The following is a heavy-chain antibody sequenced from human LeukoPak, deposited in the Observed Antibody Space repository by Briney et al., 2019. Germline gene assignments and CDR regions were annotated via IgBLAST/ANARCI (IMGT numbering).Heavy chain of an antibody. CDR1: GGTFSSYA. D-gene: IGHD6-6*01. V-gene: IGHV1-69*13. J-gene: IGHJ5*02. CDR2: IIPIFGTA. CDR3: ARVHSSSPQLPSFDP. Sequence: ASVKVSCKASGGTFSSYAISWVRQAPGQGLEWMGGIIPIFGTANYAQKFQGRVTITADESTSTAYMELSSLRSEDTAVYYCARVHSSSPQLPSFDPWGQGTLVTVSS.